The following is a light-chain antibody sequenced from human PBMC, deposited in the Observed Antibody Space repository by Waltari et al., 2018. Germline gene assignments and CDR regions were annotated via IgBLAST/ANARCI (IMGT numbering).Light chain of an antibody. Sequence: QSALTQPASVSGSRGQSITISCTGTSSDVGGYNYVSWYQQHPGKAPNLMIYEVSNRPSGVSNRFAGSKSGNTASLTISGLQAEDEADYYCSSYTTSNTPVVFGGGTKLTVL. CDR1: SSDVGGYNY. J-gene: IGLJ2*01. CDR2: EVS. CDR3: SSYTTSNTPVV. V-gene: IGLV2-14*01.